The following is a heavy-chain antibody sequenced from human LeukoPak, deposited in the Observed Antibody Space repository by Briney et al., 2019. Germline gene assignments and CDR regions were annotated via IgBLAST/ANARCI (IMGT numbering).Heavy chain of an antibody. CDR1: GGSISSYF. D-gene: IGHD2/OR15-2a*01. J-gene: IGHJ4*02. CDR3: AREGGRNNY. Sequence: SETLSLTCTVSGGSISSYFWSWIRQPPGKGLEWIGYIYYNGSTNYNPSLKSRVTISVETSKNQFSLKLSSVTAADTAVYYCAREGGRNNYWGQGTLVTVSS. CDR2: IYYNGST. V-gene: IGHV4-59*01.